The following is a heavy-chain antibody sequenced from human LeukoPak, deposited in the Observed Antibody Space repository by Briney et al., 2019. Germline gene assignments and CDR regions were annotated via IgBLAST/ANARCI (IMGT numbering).Heavy chain of an antibody. CDR1: GFTFSSYW. CDR2: INHNGNVN. V-gene: IGHV3-7*03. Sequence: GGSLRLSCAASGFTFSSYWMNWARQAPGKGLEWVASINHNGNVNYYVDSVKGRFIISRDNAKNSLYLQMSNLRAEDTAVYFCARGGGLDVWGQGATVTVSS. CDR3: ARGGGLDV. J-gene: IGHJ6*02. D-gene: IGHD3-16*01.